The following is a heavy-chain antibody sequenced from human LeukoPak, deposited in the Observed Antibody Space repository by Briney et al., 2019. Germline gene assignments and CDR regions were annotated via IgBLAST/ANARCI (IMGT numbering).Heavy chain of an antibody. CDR1: GGSISSATYY. V-gene: IGHV4-61*02. CDR2: IYTGGST. CDR3: SRMYCTSTNCYEY. D-gene: IGHD2-2*01. J-gene: IGHJ4*02. Sequence: SETLSLTCTVSGGSISSATYYWSWIRQPAGKGLEWIGRIYTGGSTNYNPSLKSRVTISVDTSKNQFSLKLTSVTAADTAMYYCSRMYCTSTNCYEYWGQGTLVSVSS.